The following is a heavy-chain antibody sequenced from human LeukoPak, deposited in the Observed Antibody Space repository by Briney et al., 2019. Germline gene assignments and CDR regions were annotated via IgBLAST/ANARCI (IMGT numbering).Heavy chain of an antibody. V-gene: IGHV4-31*03. J-gene: IGHJ6*02. CDR2: IYYSRRT. CDR1: GGSISSGGYY. D-gene: IGHD6-13*01. Sequence: TSETLSLTCTVSGGSISSGGYYWSWIRQHAGKGLEWIGYIYYSRRTYYNPSLKSRVTISVDTSKNQFSLKLSSVTAADTAVYYCARDLPGYSSSWPRRNYYYGMDVWGQGTTVTVSS. CDR3: ARDLPGYSSSWPRRNYYYGMDV.